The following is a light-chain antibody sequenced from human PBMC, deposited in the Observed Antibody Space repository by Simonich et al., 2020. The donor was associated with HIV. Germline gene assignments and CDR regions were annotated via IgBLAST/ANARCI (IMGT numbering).Light chain of an antibody. CDR2: AAS. J-gene: IGKJ4*01. V-gene: IGKV1-12*01. CDR1: QGILSG. CDR3: QQANSFPLT. Sequence: DIQMTQSPSSISASVVDRVNLPRRASQGILSGLAWYQQEPGKAPKLLIYAASSLQSGVPSRFISSGSGTDFTLTISSLQPEDFATYYCQQANSFPLTFGGGTKVEIK.